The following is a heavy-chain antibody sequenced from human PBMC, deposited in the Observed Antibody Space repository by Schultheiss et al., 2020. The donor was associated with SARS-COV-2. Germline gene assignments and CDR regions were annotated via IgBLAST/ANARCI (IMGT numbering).Heavy chain of an antibody. J-gene: IGHJ6*02. CDR3: AREIMSSSWIYYYGMDV. CDR1: GYTFTSYG. Sequence: GGSLRLSCKASGYTFTSYGISWVRQAPGQGLEWMGWINPNSGGTNYAQKFQGRVTMTRDTSISTAYMELSRLRSDDTAVYYCAREIMSSSWIYYYGMDVWGQGTTVTVSS. D-gene: IGHD6-13*01. CDR2: INPNSGGT. V-gene: IGHV1-2*02.